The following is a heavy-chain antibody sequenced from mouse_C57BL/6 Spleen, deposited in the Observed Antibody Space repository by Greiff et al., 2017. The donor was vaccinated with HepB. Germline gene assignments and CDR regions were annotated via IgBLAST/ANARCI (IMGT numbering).Heavy chain of an antibody. D-gene: IGHD2-5*01. CDR3: ARQGGSKRGYWYFDV. J-gene: IGHJ1*03. CDR1: GFTFSSYG. Sequence: EVNVVESGGDLVKPGGSLKLSCAASGFTFSSYGMSWVRQTPDKRLEWVATISSGGSYTYYPDSVKGRFTISRDNAKNTLYLQMSSLKSEDTAMYYCARQGGSKRGYWYFDVWGTGTTVTVSS. V-gene: IGHV5-6*01. CDR2: ISSGGSYT.